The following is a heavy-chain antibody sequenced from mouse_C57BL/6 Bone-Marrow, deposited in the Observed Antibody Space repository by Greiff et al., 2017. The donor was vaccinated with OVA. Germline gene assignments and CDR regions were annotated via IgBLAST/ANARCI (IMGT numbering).Heavy chain of an antibody. CDR2: ISSGSSNI. Sequence: EVQLQESGGGLVKPGGSLKLSCAASGFTFSDYGMHWVRQAPEKGLEWVAYISSGSSNIYYADTVKGRFTISRDNAKNTLFLQMTSLRSEDTAMYYCARINYWYFDVWGTGTTVTVSS. CDR1: GFTFSDYG. V-gene: IGHV5-17*01. CDR3: ARINYWYFDV. J-gene: IGHJ1*03.